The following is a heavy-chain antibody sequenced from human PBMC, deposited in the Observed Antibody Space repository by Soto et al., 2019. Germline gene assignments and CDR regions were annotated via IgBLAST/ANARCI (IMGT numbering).Heavy chain of an antibody. J-gene: IGHJ4*02. CDR1: GISLSTSGVG. V-gene: IGHV2-5*02. Sequence: QITLKESGPTLVKPTQTLTLTCTFSGISLSTSGVGVGWIRQPQGKALEWLALIYLDDDRPYSPSLKSRLTITKNTPKNQVDLTITNMDHLDTATYSCAHNSGSYHHYWGQGTLVTVSS. CDR2: IYLDDDR. CDR3: AHNSGSYHHY. D-gene: IGHD2-15*01.